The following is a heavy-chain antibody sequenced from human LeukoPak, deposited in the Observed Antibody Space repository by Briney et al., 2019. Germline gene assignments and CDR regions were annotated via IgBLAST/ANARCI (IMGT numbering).Heavy chain of an antibody. CDR1: GFTFSNYG. D-gene: IGHD1-26*01. J-gene: IGHJ3*02. Sequence: PGGSLRLSYADSGFTFSNYGMSWVRQAPGKGLEWVSGISGSGVRTDYADSVKGRFTISRDNAKNTLYLQMNSLRAEDTAVYYCAKSSRECELLDVFDIWGQGTMVTVSS. CDR3: AKSSRECELLDVFDI. CDR2: ISGSGVRT. V-gene: IGHV3-23*01.